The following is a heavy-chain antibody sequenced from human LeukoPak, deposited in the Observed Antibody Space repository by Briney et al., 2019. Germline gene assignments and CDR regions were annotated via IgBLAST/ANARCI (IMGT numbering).Heavy chain of an antibody. CDR3: AKERQTGDYFTSDF. J-gene: IGHJ4*02. Sequence: GSLRLSCAASGFSFSTYTMNWVRQAPGKGLEWVSAINGRGDSTSYADSVKGQFTISRDNSKSTVYLQMNSLRADDTAVYYCAKERQTGDYFTSDFWGQGTLVTVSS. D-gene: IGHD4-17*01. CDR2: INGRGDST. CDR1: GFSFSTYT. V-gene: IGHV3-23*01.